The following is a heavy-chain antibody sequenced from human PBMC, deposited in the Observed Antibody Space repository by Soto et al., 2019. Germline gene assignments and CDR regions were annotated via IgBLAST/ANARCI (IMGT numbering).Heavy chain of an antibody. CDR1: GGTLSSFA. CDR2: FIPVVAMA. V-gene: IGHV1-69*04. CDR3: AKGHDNYFYYGMDV. D-gene: IGHD1-1*01. Sequence: QVRLVQSGSEVKKPGSSVKVSCKTSGGTLSSFAISWVRQAPGQGLEWVGTFIPVVAMAKYGQNFQGRVTITADQSTNTFFMELRGLTYEDTAIYYCAKGHDNYFYYGMDVWGQGTAVTVSS. J-gene: IGHJ6*02.